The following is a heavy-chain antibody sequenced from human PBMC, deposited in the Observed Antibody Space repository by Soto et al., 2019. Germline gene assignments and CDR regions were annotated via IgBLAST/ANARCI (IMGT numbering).Heavy chain of an antibody. D-gene: IGHD5-18*01. J-gene: IGHJ6*02. Sequence: ASVKVSCKASGGTFSSYAISWVRQAPGQGLEWMGWINPNSGGTNYAQKFQGWVTMTRDTSISTAYMELSRLRSDDTAVYYCARGVQLWGYYYGMDVWGQGTTVTVSS. V-gene: IGHV1-2*04. CDR3: ARGVQLWGYYYGMDV. CDR1: GGTFSSYA. CDR2: INPNSGGT.